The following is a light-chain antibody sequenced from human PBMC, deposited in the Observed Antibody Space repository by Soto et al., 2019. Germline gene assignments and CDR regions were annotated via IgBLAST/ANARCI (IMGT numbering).Light chain of an antibody. CDR1: QSINNY. V-gene: IGKV1-5*01. J-gene: IGKJ1*01. CDR2: DAS. CDR3: QQYNSYRT. Sequence: DIQMTQSPASLSVSVGDRVTITCRASQSINNYLNWYLQRPGQAPKLLIYDASILESGVPSRFSGSGSGTEFTLTISSLQPDDFATYYCQQYNSYRTFGQGTKVDIK.